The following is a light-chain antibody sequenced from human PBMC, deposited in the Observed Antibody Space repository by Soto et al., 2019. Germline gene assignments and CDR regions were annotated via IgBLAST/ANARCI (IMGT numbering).Light chain of an antibody. V-gene: IGLV1-44*01. CDR3: AAWDDSLNGRV. CDR2: NNN. Sequence: QAVVTQPPSASGTPGQRVTISCSGSSSNIGSNTVNWYQQLPGTAPKFLMYNNNQRPSGVPDRFSGSKSGTSASLAISGLQSEDEADYYCAAWDDSLNGRVFGGGTKLTVL. CDR1: SSNIGSNT. J-gene: IGLJ3*02.